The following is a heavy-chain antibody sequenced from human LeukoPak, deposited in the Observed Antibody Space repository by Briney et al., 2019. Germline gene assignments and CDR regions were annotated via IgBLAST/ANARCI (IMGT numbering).Heavy chain of an antibody. Sequence: PSETLSLTCTVSGGSISSSSYYWGWIRQPPGKGLEWIGSIYYSGSTYYNPSLKSRVTISVDTSKNQFSLKLSSVTAADTAVYYCAREVGGYDSPFDYWGHGTLVTVSS. J-gene: IGHJ4*01. CDR1: GGSISSSSYY. CDR3: AREVGGYDSPFDY. V-gene: IGHV4-39*02. CDR2: IYYSGST. D-gene: IGHD5-12*01.